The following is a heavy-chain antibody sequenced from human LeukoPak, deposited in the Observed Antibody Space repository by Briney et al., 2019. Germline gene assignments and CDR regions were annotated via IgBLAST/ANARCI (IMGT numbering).Heavy chain of an antibody. CDR1: GGSFSGYY. V-gene: IGHV4-34*01. CDR2: INHSGST. J-gene: IGHJ4*02. D-gene: IGHD6-19*01. CDR3: ARISVAGTRLADY. Sequence: SETLSLTCAVYGGSFSGYYWSWIRQPPGKGLEWIGEINHSGSTNYNPSLKSRVTISVDTSKNQFSLKLSPVTAADTAVYYCARISVAGTRLADYWGQGTLVTVSS.